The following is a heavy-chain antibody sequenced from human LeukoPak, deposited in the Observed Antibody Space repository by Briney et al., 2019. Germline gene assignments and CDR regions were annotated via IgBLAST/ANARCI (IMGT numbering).Heavy chain of an antibody. CDR1: GFTVSSNY. CDR3: ARLLSPYGSGTLGAFDI. D-gene: IGHD3-10*01. CDR2: ISSSSSYI. Sequence: PGGSLRLSCAASGFTVSSNYMSWVRQAPGKGLEWVSSISSSSSYIYYADSVKGRFTISRDNAKNSLYLQMNSLRAEDTAVYYCARLLSPYGSGTLGAFDIWGQGTMVTVSS. J-gene: IGHJ3*02. V-gene: IGHV3-21*01.